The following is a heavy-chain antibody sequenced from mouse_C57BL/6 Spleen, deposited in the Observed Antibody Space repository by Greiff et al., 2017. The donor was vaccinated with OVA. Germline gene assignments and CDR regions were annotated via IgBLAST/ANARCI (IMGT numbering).Heavy chain of an antibody. CDR2: INPNYGTT. CDR1: GYSFTDYN. Sequence: EVKLQESGPELVKPGASVKISCKASGYSFTDYNMNWVKQSHGKSLEWIGVINPNYGTTSYNQKFKGKATLTVDQSSSTAYMQLNSLTSEDSAVYYCARRGYGSSGDAMDYWGQGTSVTVSS. J-gene: IGHJ4*01. CDR3: ARRGYGSSGDAMDY. D-gene: IGHD1-1*01. V-gene: IGHV1-39*01.